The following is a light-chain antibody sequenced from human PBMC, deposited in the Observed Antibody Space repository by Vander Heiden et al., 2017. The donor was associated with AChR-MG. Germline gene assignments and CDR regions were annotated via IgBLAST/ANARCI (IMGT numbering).Light chain of an antibody. CDR1: SSDVGGYNY. V-gene: IGLV2-14*01. CDR3: HSYTSSSTYV. Sequence: QSALTQPASVSGSPGQSITLSCTATSSDVGGYNYDSWYQHHPGKAPERRMYEVTNRPSGVSNRFSGSKSGNTDSPTISGLQAEEEADDDCHSYTSSSTYVFGGGTKLTVL. CDR2: EVT. J-gene: IGLJ2*01.